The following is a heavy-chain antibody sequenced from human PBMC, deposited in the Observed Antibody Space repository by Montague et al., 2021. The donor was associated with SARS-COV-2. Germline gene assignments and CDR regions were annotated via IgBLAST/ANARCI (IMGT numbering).Heavy chain of an antibody. CDR1: GGSFSGYS. Sequence: SETLSLTCAVYGGSFSGYSWSWIRQPPGKGLEWIGEIYDSGRSNXXPTLKSRVTMSVDTAKNQFSLRLSSVTPADTAMYYCAREVMGSVNYYQAIKYGLDVWGQGTTVTVSS. V-gene: IGHV4-34*01. CDR3: AREVMGSVNYYQAIKYGLDV. CDR2: IYDSGRS. D-gene: IGHD3-10*01. J-gene: IGHJ6*02.